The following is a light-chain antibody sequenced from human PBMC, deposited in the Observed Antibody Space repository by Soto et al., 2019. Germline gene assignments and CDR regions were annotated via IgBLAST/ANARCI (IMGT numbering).Light chain of an antibody. CDR1: QSVRSS. J-gene: IGKJ1*01. Sequence: EIVMTQAPATLSVSPRETVTLPCRASQSVRSSLAWYQHKPGHAPRLLLYGASTRATGIPARCSGSGSGEAVTLTISSLRSEDFAVYYCQLSKNWPPWTFGPGTKVEFK. V-gene: IGKV3-15*01. CDR3: QLSKNWPPWT. CDR2: GAS.